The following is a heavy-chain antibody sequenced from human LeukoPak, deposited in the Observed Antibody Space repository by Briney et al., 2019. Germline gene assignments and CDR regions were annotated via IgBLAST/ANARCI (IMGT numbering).Heavy chain of an antibody. CDR1: GGTFSSYA. Sequence: GASVKVSCKASGGTFSSYAISWVRQAPGQGLEWMGGIIPIFGTANYAQKFQGRVTITTDESTNTAYMELSSLRSEDTAVYYCASQRGPVIYSGSPGAFDIWGQGTMVTVSS. V-gene: IGHV1-69*05. CDR2: IIPIFGTA. J-gene: IGHJ3*02. D-gene: IGHD1-26*01. CDR3: ASQRGPVIYSGSPGAFDI.